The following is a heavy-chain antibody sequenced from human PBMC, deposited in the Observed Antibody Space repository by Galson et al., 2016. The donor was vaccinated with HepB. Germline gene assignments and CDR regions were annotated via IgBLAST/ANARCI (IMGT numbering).Heavy chain of an antibody. Sequence: SLRLSCAASGFTFSNHGMHWVRLAPGKGLEWVSAISSGGTTYYAASVKGRFTISRDNSKNTLSLQMNSLRAEDTDVYYCAKDRDSNWYEKYFQHWGQGTLVTVSS. D-gene: IGHD6-13*01. J-gene: IGHJ1*01. CDR1: GFTFSNHG. V-gene: IGHV3-23*01. CDR3: AKDRDSNWYEKYFQH. CDR2: ISSGGTT.